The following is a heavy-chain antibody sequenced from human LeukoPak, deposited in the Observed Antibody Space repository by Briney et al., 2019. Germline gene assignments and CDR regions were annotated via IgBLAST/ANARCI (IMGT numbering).Heavy chain of an antibody. V-gene: IGHV4-4*07. CDR2: IIPFGVT. CDR3: ASIGSGAFDI. J-gene: IGHJ3*02. CDR1: GGPISLWH. D-gene: IGHD1-26*01. Sequence: SETLSLTCSVSGGPISLWHWNWIRQPAGKGLEWIGRIIPFGVTYFNPSLKSRVTISVDTSKNQFSLKLSSVTAADTAVYYCASIGSGAFDIWGQGTMVTVSS.